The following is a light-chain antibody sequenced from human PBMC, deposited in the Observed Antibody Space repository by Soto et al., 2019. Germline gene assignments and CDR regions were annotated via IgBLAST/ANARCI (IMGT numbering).Light chain of an antibody. CDR2: STT. J-gene: IGLJ2*01. CDR3: LLYYGGGVV. Sequence: QAVVTQEPSLTVSPGGTFTLTSGSSTGAVTSGYYPNWFQQKPGQPPRALIYSTTYKHSWTPARFSGSLLGGKAALTLSGVQPEDEADYYCLLYYGGGVVFGGRTKLTVL. CDR1: TGAVTSGYY. V-gene: IGLV7-43*01.